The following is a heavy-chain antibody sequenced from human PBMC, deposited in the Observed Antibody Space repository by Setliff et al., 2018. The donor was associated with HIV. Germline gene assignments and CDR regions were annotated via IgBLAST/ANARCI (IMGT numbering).Heavy chain of an antibody. CDR3: ARFYDYYGHRLDY. CDR1: GGSINSGSYY. Sequence: PSETLSLTCTVSGGSINSGSYYWGWIRQPPEKGLEWIGTMFCSGGTYYNPSLKSRVTIFIDTSKNQFSLRLSSVTAADTAVYYCARFYDYYGHRLDYWGQGTQVTVSS. CDR2: MFCSGGT. D-gene: IGHD3-16*01. J-gene: IGHJ4*02. V-gene: IGHV4-39*01.